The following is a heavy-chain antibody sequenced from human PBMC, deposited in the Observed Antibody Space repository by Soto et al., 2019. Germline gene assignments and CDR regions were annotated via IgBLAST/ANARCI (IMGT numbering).Heavy chain of an antibody. V-gene: IGHV3-21*01. Sequence: EVQLVESGGGLVKPGGSLRLSCAASGFTFSSYSMNWVRQAPGKGLEWVSSISSSSSYIYYADSVKGRFTISRDNAKNSLYLQMNSLRAEDTAVYYCAPWTRNGLPRGAFDIWGQGTMVTVSS. CDR2: ISSSSSYI. CDR3: APWTRNGLPRGAFDI. CDR1: GFTFSSYS. D-gene: IGHD1-1*01. J-gene: IGHJ3*02.